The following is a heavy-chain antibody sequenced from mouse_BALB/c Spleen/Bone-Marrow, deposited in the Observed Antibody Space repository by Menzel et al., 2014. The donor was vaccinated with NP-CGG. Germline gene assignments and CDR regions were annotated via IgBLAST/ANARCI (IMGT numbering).Heavy chain of an antibody. D-gene: IGHD2-3*01. CDR2: ILPGSGST. V-gene: IGHV1-9*01. J-gene: IGHJ2*01. Sequence: QVTLKVSGAELMKPGASVKISCKATGYTFSSYWIEWVKQRPGHGLELIGEILPGSGSTNYNEKFKGKATFTADTSSNTAYMQLSSLTSEDSAVYYCARLDGYFDYWGQGTTLTVSS. CDR3: ARLDGYFDY. CDR1: GYTFSSYW.